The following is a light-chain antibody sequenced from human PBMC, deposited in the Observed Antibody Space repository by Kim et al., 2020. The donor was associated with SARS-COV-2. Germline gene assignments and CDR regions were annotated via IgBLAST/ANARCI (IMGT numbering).Light chain of an antibody. CDR1: SSDIGGYNC. J-gene: IGLJ2*01. V-gene: IGLV2-14*03. CDR2: DVS. Sequence: PGQSLTTSCTGTSSDIGGYNCVSWYQHHPGEAPQLMIYDVSYRPAGVSNRFSGSKSGNTASLTISGLQAEDEADYYCSACTTSSTLFGGGTHLTVL. CDR3: SACTTSSTL.